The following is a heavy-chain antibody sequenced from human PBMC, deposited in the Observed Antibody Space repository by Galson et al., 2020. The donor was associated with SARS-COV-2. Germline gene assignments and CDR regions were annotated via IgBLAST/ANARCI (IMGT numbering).Heavy chain of an antibody. CDR3: AREENFFLVVTATRMCYFDY. D-gene: IGHD2-21*02. CDR2: INSSGST. V-gene: IGHV4-39*02. J-gene: IGHJ4*02. CDR1: AGSISSSRYY. Sequence: SETLSLTCTVSAGSISSSRYYCGWIRQPPGQGLEWIVAINSSGSTNYNTSPTRLVTISVDTSKNHFSLKLSSVTAADTAVYYCAREENFFLVVTATRMCYFDYWGRGTLATVSS.